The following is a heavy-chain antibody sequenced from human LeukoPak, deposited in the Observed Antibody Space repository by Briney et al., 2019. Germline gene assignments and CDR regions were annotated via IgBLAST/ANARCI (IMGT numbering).Heavy chain of an antibody. CDR3: ASGGITVPGAFDI. D-gene: IGHD3-16*01. Sequence: GGSLRLSCAASGFTVSSNYMTWLRQAPGKGLEWVSHIYNDGRTSYADSVKGRFTISRDDSKNTLYLQMNSLRGDDTAVYYCASGGITVPGAFDIWGQGTMVTVSS. CDR1: GFTVSSNY. V-gene: IGHV3-53*01. CDR2: IYNDGRT. J-gene: IGHJ3*02.